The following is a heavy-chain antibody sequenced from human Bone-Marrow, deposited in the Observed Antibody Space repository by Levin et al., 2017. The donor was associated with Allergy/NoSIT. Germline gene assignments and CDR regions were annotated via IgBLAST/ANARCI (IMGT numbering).Heavy chain of an antibody. J-gene: IGHJ4*02. CDR2: IWYDGSNK. Sequence: GESLKISCAASGFTFSSYGMHWVRQAPGKGLEWVAVIWYDGSNKYYADSVKGRFTISRDNSKNTLYLQMNSLRAEDTAVYYCARDGVPYGDYRSGIDYWGQGTLVTVSS. CDR3: ARDGVPYGDYRSGIDY. CDR1: GFTFSSYG. V-gene: IGHV3-33*01. D-gene: IGHD4-17*01.